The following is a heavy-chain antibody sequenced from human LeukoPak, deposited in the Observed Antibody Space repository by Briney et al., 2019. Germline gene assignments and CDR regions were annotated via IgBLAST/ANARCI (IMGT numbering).Heavy chain of an antibody. CDR3: ARNNRFLEWVIDY. CDR1: GFTFSNAW. V-gene: IGHV3-15*01. CDR2: IKSKTDGGTT. D-gene: IGHD3-3*01. Sequence: GGSLRLSCAASGFTFSNAWMSWVRQAPGKGLEWVGRIKSKTDGGTTDYAAPVKGRFTISRDDSKDTLYLQMNSLKTEDTAVYYCARNNRFLEWVIDYWGQGTLVTVSS. J-gene: IGHJ4*02.